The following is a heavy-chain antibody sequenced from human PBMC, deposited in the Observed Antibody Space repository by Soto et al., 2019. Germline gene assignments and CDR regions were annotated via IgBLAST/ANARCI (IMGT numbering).Heavy chain of an antibody. D-gene: IGHD5-18*01. CDR3: TTGGGYRYGTFDY. Sequence: GGSLRLSCAASGFTFSNAWMSWVRQAPGKGLEWVGRIKSKTDGGTTDYAAPVKGRFTISRDDSKNTLYLQMNSLKTEDTAVYYCTTGGGYRYGTFDYWGQGTLVTVSS. V-gene: IGHV3-15*01. J-gene: IGHJ4*02. CDR2: IKSKTDGGTT. CDR1: GFTFSNAW.